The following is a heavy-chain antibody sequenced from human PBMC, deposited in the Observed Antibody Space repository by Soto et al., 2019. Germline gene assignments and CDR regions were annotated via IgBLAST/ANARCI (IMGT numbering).Heavy chain of an antibody. CDR3: ASGSPNGHSDN. CDR1: GGSFSGYY. V-gene: IGHV4-34*01. CDR2: INHSGST. Sequence: QVQLQQWGAGLLKPSETLSLTCAVYGGSFSGYYWTWIRQPQGKGLEWIGEINHSGSTSYNPSLTGRVTKPVETSKNQFTLKLTSISAADPAVYYCASGSPNGHSDNWGQGILVTVSS. J-gene: IGHJ4*02. D-gene: IGHD2-8*01.